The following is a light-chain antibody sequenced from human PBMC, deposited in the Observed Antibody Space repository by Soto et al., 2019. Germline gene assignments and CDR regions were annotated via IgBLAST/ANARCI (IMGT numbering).Light chain of an antibody. CDR3: FSYKASSVL. CDR2: DVS. Sequence: QSALTQPASVSGSPGQSITISCTGTGSDYVSWYQQHPGKAPRLIIYDVSDRPSGVSNRFSGSKSGNTASLAISGLQAEDEAHYYCFSYKASSVLFGGGTKLTVL. V-gene: IGLV2-14*03. J-gene: IGLJ2*01. CDR1: GSDY.